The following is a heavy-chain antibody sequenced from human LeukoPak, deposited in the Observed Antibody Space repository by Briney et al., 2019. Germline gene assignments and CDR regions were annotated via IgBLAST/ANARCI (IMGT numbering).Heavy chain of an antibody. CDR2: IYYSGRT. V-gene: IGHV4-39*01. CDR3: ARGRPDGSGSYYKFDP. CDR1: GDSISTSNSY. J-gene: IGHJ5*02. D-gene: IGHD3-10*01. Sequence: SETLSLTCTVSGDSISTSNSYWGWIRQPPGKGLEWIGSIYYSGRTYYNPSLKSRVTISVDTSKKQFSLKLSSVTAADTAVYYCARGRPDGSGSYYKFDPWGQGTLVTVSS.